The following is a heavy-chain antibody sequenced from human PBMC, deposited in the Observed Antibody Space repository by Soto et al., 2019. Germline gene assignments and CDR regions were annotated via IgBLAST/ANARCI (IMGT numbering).Heavy chain of an antibody. J-gene: IGHJ6*02. Sequence: GESLKISCKGSGYSFTSYWIGWVRQMPGKGLEWMGIIYPGDSDTRYSPSFQGQVTISADKSISTAYLQWSSLKASDTAMYYCARFRDGYNPYYYHYGMAVWGQGSTVTVSS. V-gene: IGHV5-51*01. CDR2: IYPGDSDT. CDR1: GYSFTSYW. D-gene: IGHD5-12*01. CDR3: ARFRDGYNPYYYHYGMAV.